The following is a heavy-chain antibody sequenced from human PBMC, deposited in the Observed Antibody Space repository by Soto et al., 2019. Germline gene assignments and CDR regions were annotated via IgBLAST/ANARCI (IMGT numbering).Heavy chain of an antibody. V-gene: IGHV1-18*01. CDR1: GYTFTSYG. CDR3: ARERGDYGDSNYYYGMDV. D-gene: IGHD4-17*01. CDR2: ISAYNGNT. J-gene: IGHJ6*02. Sequence: QVQLVQSGAEVKKPGASVKVSCKASGYTFTSYGISWVRQAPGQALEWMGWISAYNGNTNCAQKRQGRVTMTTGTFTGTAYMELRSLSSDDTAVYCCARERGDYGDSNYYYGMDVLGQGTTVTV.